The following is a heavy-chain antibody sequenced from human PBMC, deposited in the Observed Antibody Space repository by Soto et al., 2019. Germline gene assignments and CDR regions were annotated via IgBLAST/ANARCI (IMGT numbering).Heavy chain of an antibody. V-gene: IGHV3-23*01. CDR2: IICSGGST. Sequence: GGSLRLSCAASGFTFSSYAMSWVRQAPGKGLEWVSAIICSGGSTYYADSVKGRFTISRDNSKNTLYLQMNSLRDEDTAVYYCARDIVAPTNGWYFDLWGRGTLVTVSS. CDR1: GFTFSSYA. J-gene: IGHJ2*01. D-gene: IGHD5-12*01. CDR3: ARDIVAPTNGWYFDL.